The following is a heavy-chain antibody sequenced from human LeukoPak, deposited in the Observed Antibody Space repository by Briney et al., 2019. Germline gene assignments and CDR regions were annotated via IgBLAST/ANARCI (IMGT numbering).Heavy chain of an antibody. J-gene: IGHJ5*02. Sequence: SQTLSLTCTVSGGSISSGSYYWSWIRQPAGKGLEWIGRIYTSGSTNYNPSLKSRVIISVDTSKNQFSLKLSSVTAADTAVYYCARVSGDFWSGYSNWFDPWGQGTLVTVSS. V-gene: IGHV4-61*02. CDR2: IYTSGST. D-gene: IGHD3-3*01. CDR1: GGSISSGSYY. CDR3: ARVSGDFWSGYSNWFDP.